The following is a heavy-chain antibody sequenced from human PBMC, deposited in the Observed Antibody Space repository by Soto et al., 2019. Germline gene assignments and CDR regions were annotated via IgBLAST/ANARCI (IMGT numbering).Heavy chain of an antibody. D-gene: IGHD6-19*01. CDR3: AKDPYSSGWYVGSGYYYGMDV. CDR1: GFTFISYA. J-gene: IGHJ6*02. Sequence: GGSLRLSCAASGFTFISYAMSWVRQAPGKGLEWVSAISGSGGSTYYADSVKGRFTISRDNSKNTLYLQMNSLRAEDTAVYYCAKDPYSSGWYVGSGYYYGMDVWGQGTTVTVSS. CDR2: ISGSGGST. V-gene: IGHV3-23*01.